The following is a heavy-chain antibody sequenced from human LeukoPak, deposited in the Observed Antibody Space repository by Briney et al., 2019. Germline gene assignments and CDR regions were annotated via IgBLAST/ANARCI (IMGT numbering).Heavy chain of an antibody. J-gene: IGHJ4*02. CDR3: ARDLPNPWGMATPHDY. CDR1: GFTFTNYW. V-gene: IGHV3-7*01. D-gene: IGHD5-24*01. Sequence: PGGSLRLSCAASGFTFTNYWMSWVRQAPGKGLELVANIKQDRSEKYYADSVKGRFTISRDNAKNSLYLQMNSLRAEDTAVYYCARDLPNPWGMATPHDYWGQGTLVTVSS. CDR2: IKQDRSEK.